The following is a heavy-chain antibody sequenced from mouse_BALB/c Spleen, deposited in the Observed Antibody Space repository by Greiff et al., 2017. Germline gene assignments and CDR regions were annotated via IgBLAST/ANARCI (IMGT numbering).Heavy chain of an antibody. CDR2: INPYNGGT. V-gene: IGHV1-18*01. Sequence: EVKLMESGPELVKPGASMKISCKASGYSFTGYTMNWVKQSHGKNLEWIGLINPYNGGTSYNQKFKGKATLTVDKSSSTAYMELLSLTSEDSAVYYCARSRGYGSSPSMDYWGQGTSVTVSS. CDR1: GYSFTGYT. CDR3: ARSRGYGSSPSMDY. D-gene: IGHD1-1*01. J-gene: IGHJ4*01.